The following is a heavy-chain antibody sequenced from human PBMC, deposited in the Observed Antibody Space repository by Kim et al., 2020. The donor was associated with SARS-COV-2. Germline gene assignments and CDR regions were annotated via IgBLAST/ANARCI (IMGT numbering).Heavy chain of an antibody. J-gene: IGHJ3*02. V-gene: IGHV3-49*02. Sequence: YAASVKGRFTISRDDSKSIAYLQRNSLKTEDTAVYYCTRNPNFPPDAFDIWGQGTMVTVSS. CDR3: TRNPNFPPDAFDI.